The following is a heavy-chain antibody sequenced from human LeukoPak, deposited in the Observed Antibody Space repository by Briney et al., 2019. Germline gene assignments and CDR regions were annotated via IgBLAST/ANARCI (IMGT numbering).Heavy chain of an antibody. D-gene: IGHD3-9*01. Sequence: NPSETLSLTCAVYGGSFSGYYWSWIRQPPGKGLEWIGEINHSGSTNYNPSLKSRVTISVDTSKNQFSLKLSSVTAADTAVYYCARVGILTGYYRYFDYWGQGTLVTVSS. CDR2: INHSGST. J-gene: IGHJ4*02. CDR3: ARVGILTGYYRYFDY. CDR1: GGSFSGYY. V-gene: IGHV4-34*01.